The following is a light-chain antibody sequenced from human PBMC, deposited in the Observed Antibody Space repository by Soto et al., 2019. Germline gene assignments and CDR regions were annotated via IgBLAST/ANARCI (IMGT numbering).Light chain of an antibody. CDR2: AAS. Sequence: DIQMTQSPSSLSASVGDRVTITCRASQSISSYLNWYQQKPGKAPKLLIYAASSLQSGVPSRFSGSGSGTDLTLTISSLQPEDFETYYCQQSYSTPPTFGQGTQVEIK. V-gene: IGKV1-39*01. J-gene: IGKJ1*01. CDR3: QQSYSTPPT. CDR1: QSISSY.